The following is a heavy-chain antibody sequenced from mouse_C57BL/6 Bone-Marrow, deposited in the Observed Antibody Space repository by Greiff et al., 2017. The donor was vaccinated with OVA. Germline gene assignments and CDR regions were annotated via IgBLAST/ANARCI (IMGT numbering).Heavy chain of an antibody. Sequence: VQLQQSGAELVRPGASVKLSCTASGFNIKDDYMHWVKQRPEQGLEWIGWIDPENGDTEYASKFQGKATITADTSSNTAYLQLRRLTSEDTAVYYCTTFPYFYGSSHWYFDVWGTVTTVTVSS. V-gene: IGHV14-4*01. CDR3: TTFPYFYGSSHWYFDV. CDR2: IDPENGDT. D-gene: IGHD1-1*01. J-gene: IGHJ1*03. CDR1: GFNIKDDY.